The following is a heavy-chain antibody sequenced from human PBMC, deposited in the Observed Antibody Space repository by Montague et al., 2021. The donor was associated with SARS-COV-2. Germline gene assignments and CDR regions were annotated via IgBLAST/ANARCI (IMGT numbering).Heavy chain of an antibody. CDR2: IYKDGTT. J-gene: IGHJ4*02. Sequence: SLRLSCAASTFTVSSNYMSWVRQAPGKGLEWVSVIYKDGTTYYADSVKGRFTISRHNSKNTLFLQMNSLTAEDTAMYYCARTKDDYYDSSAPLDYWGQGTLVTVSS. CDR3: ARTKDDYYDSSAPLDY. D-gene: IGHD3-22*01. CDR1: TFTVSSNY. V-gene: IGHV3-53*04.